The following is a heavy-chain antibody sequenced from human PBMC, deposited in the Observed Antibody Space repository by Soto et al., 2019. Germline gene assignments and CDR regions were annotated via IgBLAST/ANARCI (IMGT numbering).Heavy chain of an antibody. CDR2: IWADGSDK. D-gene: IGHD2-2*01. CDR3: ARKPDYALDG. CDR1: GFTFSSYG. J-gene: IGHJ6*02. V-gene: IGHV3-33*01. Sequence: GSLRLSCVASGFTFSSYGMHWVRQAPGKGLEWVAVIWADGSDKYYADSVKGRFTISRDNSKNTLYLLMNSLRAEDTAVYYCARKPDYALDGWGQGTTVTVSS.